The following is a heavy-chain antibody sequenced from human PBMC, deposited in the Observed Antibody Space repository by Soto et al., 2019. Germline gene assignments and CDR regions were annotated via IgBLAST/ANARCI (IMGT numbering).Heavy chain of an antibody. CDR3: ATARDYDILTGYPLFDY. Sequence: GASVKVSCKVSGYTLTELSMHWVRQAPGKGLEWMGGFDPEDGETIYAQKFQGRVTMTEDTSTDTAYMELSSLRSEDTAVYYCATARDYDILTGYPLFDYWGQGTLVTVSS. CDR2: FDPEDGET. D-gene: IGHD3-9*01. V-gene: IGHV1-24*01. CDR1: GYTLTELS. J-gene: IGHJ4*02.